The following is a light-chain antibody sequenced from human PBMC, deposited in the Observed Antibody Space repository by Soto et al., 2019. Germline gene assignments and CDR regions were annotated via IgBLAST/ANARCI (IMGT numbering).Light chain of an antibody. V-gene: IGKV1-17*01. Sequence: DIQITQSPTSLSASVGERVTITCRASQAIRNDLGWYQQKQAKAPKLLIYAESTLQTGVPSRFSGSGSGTEFTLTISSLQPEDVATYYCKHLNSYPPFGPGTKVDI. J-gene: IGKJ3*01. CDR1: QAIRND. CDR2: AES. CDR3: KHLNSYPP.